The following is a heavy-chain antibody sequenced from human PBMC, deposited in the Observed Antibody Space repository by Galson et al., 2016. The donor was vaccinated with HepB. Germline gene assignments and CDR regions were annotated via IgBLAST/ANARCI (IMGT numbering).Heavy chain of an antibody. CDR1: GFTFSYYS. J-gene: IGHJ3*02. CDR2: ISSNSFHI. D-gene: IGHD4-23*01. Sequence: SLRLSCAASGFTFSYYSMNWVRQAPGQGLEWVSSISSNSFHIYYADSVMGRFTISRDNAKNSLFLQMNSLRAEDTAVYYCVRVRADYGGNMPDAFDIWGQGTMVTVSS. V-gene: IGHV3-21*01. CDR3: VRVRADYGGNMPDAFDI.